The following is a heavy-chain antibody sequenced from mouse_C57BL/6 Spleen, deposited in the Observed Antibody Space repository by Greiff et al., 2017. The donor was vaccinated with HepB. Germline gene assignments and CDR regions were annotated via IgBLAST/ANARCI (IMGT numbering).Heavy chain of an antibody. V-gene: IGHV1-64*01. J-gene: IGHJ3*01. CDR1: GYTFTSYW. CDR3: ARSKGYEGFAY. D-gene: IGHD3-1*01. CDR2: IHPNSGST. Sequence: QVQLQQPGAELVKPGASVKLSCKASGYTFTSYWMHWVKQRPGQGLEWIGMIHPNSGSTNYNEKFKSKATLTVDKSSSTAYMQLSSLTSEDSAVYYCARSKGYEGFAYWGQGTLVTVSA.